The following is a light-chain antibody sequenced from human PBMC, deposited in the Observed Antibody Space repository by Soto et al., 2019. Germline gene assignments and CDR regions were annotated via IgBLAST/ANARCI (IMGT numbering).Light chain of an antibody. CDR2: GAS. Sequence: IVLTQSPGTLWLSPGERATLSCRASQSVSSSYFAWYQQRFGQAPRLLIYGASSRATGIPDRFSGSGSGTDVTLTISRLEPEDFALYYCQQYGSSSWTFGQGTKVEIK. J-gene: IGKJ1*01. V-gene: IGKV3-20*01. CDR3: QQYGSSSWT. CDR1: QSVSSSY.